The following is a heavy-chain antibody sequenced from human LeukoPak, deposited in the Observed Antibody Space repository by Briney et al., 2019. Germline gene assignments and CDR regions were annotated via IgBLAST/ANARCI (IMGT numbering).Heavy chain of an antibody. D-gene: IGHD5-12*01. CDR2: IYPYDSDT. CDR1: GYSFTSYW. Sequence: GESLRISCKASGYSFTSYWIGWVRQMPGKGLEWMGIIYPYDSDTRYSPSFQGQVTISADKSISTAYLQWSNLKASDTAMYYCARHIGYSAWNPDYWGQGTLVTVSS. CDR3: ARHIGYSAWNPDY. V-gene: IGHV5-51*01. J-gene: IGHJ4*02.